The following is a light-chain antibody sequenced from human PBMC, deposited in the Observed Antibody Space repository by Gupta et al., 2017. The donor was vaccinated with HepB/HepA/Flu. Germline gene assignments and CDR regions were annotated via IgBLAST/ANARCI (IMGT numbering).Light chain of an antibody. CDR2: AAS. CDR3: QQYNNYPPK. V-gene: IGKV1-16*01. J-gene: IGKJ5*01. Sequence: PMTQSPSSLSASVGDRVTITCRASQGVNNHLAWYQQRPGQAPKSLIYAASSLESGVPSRFSGSASGTEFTLTISSLEPEDFAAYYCQQYNNYPPKFGQGTRLEIK. CDR1: QGVNNH.